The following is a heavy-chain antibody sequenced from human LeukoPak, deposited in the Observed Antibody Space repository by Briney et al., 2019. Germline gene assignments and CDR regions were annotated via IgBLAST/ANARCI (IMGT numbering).Heavy chain of an antibody. CDR1: GYSISSGYY. CDR3: ARATPGYSSGWYEGPEAFDI. J-gene: IGHJ3*02. D-gene: IGHD6-19*01. V-gene: IGHV4-38-2*02. CDR2: IYHSGST. Sequence: SETLSLTCTVSGYSISSGYYWGWIRQPPGKGLEWIGSIYHSGSTYYNPSLKSRVTRSVDTSKNQFSLKLSSVTAAATAVYYCARATPGYSSGWYEGPEAFDIWGQGTMVTVSS.